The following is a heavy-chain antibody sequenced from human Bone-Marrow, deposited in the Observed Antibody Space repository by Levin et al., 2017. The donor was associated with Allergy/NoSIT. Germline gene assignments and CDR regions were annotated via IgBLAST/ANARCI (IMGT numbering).Heavy chain of an antibody. CDR2: VNPSGGNT. V-gene: IGHV1-46*01. D-gene: IGHD2-15*01. CDR1: GYSFTSYY. Sequence: GESLKISCKASGYSFTSYYMYWVRQAPGQGLGWMGIVNPSGGNTNYAQKFQGRVTMTRDTSTSTVYMELSSLRSDDTAVYYCARSYCSGDTCYSDAFDIWGQGTMVTVSS. CDR3: ARSYCSGDTCYSDAFDI. J-gene: IGHJ3*02.